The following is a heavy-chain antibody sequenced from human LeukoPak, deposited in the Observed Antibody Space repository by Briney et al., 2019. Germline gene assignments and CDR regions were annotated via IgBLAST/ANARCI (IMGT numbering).Heavy chain of an antibody. CDR1: GYTFTGYY. CDR3: ARGGAATSSGLDA. D-gene: IGHD4/OR15-4a*01. Sequence: ASVKVSCKASGYTFTGYYMHWVRQAPGQGLEWMAWTSTYNDKTKYAQKFQGRVTMSADTSTATAYMELRTLRSDDTAVYYCARGGAATSSGLDAWGQGTLVTVSS. CDR2: TSTYNDKT. V-gene: IGHV1-18*04. J-gene: IGHJ5*02.